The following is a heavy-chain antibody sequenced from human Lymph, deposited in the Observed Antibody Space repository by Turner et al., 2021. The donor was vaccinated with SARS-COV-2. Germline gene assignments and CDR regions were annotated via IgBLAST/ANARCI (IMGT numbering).Heavy chain of an antibody. CDR1: GYSFPTYW. J-gene: IGHJ4*02. D-gene: IGHD3-3*01. V-gene: IGHV5-51*01. Sequence: EVQLVQSGAEVTKPGESLKISCRPSGYSFPTYWIGWVRQMPGKGLEWMGIIYPGDSDTRYSPTFQGKVTISAAKSISTAYLQWSSLKASDTAMYYCARREWGGSLGHIDYWGQGTLVTVSS. CDR2: IYPGDSDT. CDR3: ARREWGGSLGHIDY.